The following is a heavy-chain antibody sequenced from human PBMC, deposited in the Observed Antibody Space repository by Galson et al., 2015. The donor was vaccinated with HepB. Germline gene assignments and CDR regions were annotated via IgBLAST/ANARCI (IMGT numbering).Heavy chain of an antibody. V-gene: IGHV4-61*02. J-gene: IGHJ5*02. Sequence: TLSLTCTVSGGSISSGSYYWSWIRQPAGKGLEWIGRIYTSGSTNYNPSLKSRVTISVDTSKNQFSLKLSSVTAADTAVYYCARAEGRGWPPRANWFDPWGQGTLVTVSS. CDR3: ARAEGRGWPPRANWFDP. CDR1: GGSISSGSYY. CDR2: IYTSGST. D-gene: IGHD6-19*01.